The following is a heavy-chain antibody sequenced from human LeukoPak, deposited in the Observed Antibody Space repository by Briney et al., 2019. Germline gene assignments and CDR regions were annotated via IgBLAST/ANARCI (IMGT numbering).Heavy chain of an antibody. CDR1: DYSISSGYY. CDR2: IYHSGST. Sequence: SETLSLTCTVSDYSISSGYYWGWIRQPPGKGLEWIGSIYHSGSTYYSPSLKSRVTISVDTSKNQFSLKLSSVTAADTAVYYCARPAGRYSSVPAYWYFDLWGRGTLVTVSS. J-gene: IGHJ2*01. V-gene: IGHV4-38-2*02. CDR3: ARPAGRYSSVPAYWYFDL. D-gene: IGHD6-19*01.